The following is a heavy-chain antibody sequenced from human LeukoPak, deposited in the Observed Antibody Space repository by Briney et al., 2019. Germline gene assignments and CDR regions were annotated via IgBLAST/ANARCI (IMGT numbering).Heavy chain of an antibody. CDR1: GFTFSSYG. D-gene: IGHD6-13*01. Sequence: GRSLRLSCAASGFTFSSYGMHWVRQAPGKGLEWVAVISYDGSNKYYADSVKGRFTTSRDNSKNTLYLQMNSLGVEDTAVYYCASQQLLVERYWGQGTLVTVSS. CDR2: ISYDGSNK. V-gene: IGHV3-30*03. CDR3: ASQQLLVERY. J-gene: IGHJ4*02.